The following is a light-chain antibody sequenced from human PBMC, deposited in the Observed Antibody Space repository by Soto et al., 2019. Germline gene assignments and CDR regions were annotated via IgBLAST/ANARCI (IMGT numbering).Light chain of an antibody. J-gene: IGKJ4*01. Sequence: EIVLTQSPATLSLSPGERATLSCRASQSVSSFLGWYQQKPGQAPRLVIYDTSNRATGIPARFSGSGSGTDFTLTISSLEPEELAVYYCQQRYNRPTFGGGTKVEIK. CDR2: DTS. CDR1: QSVSSF. V-gene: IGKV3-11*01. CDR3: QQRYNRPT.